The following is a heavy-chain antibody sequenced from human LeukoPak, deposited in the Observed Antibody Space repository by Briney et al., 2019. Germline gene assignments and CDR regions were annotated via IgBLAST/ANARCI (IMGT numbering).Heavy chain of an antibody. V-gene: IGHV3-7*01. CDR2: IKQDGSEK. J-gene: IGHJ6*03. CDR1: GFTFSSYW. Sequence: GGSLRLSCAASGFTFSSYWMSWVRQAPGKGLEWVANIKQDGSEKCYVDSVKGRFTISRDNAKNSLYLQMNSLRAEDTAVYYCARDRRYYYAFMDVWGKGTTVTVSS. D-gene: IGHD3-10*01. CDR3: ARDRRYYYAFMDV.